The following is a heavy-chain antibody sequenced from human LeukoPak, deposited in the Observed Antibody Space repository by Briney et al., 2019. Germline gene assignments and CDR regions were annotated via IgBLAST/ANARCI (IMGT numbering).Heavy chain of an antibody. CDR3: AREGYRHDSSGYPE. D-gene: IGHD3-22*01. Sequence: GGSLRLSCAASGFTFSSYWMHWVRQAPGKGLVWVSRINSDGSSTSYADSVKGRFTISRDNARNTLYLQMNSLRAEDTAVYYCAREGYRHDSSGYPEWGQGTLVTASS. CDR2: INSDGSST. J-gene: IGHJ4*02. V-gene: IGHV3-74*01. CDR1: GFTFSSYW.